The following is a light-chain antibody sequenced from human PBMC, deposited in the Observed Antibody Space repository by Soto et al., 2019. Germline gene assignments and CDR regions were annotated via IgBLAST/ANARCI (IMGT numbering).Light chain of an antibody. V-gene: IGLV2-11*01. CDR3: CSYAGSYSYV. CDR1: SSDIGTYNY. CDR2: DVT. J-gene: IGLJ1*01. Sequence: QSALTQPASVSGSPGQSITISCTGTSSDIGTYNYVSWYQQHPSKAPKLMIYDVTKRPSGVPDRFSGSKSGNTASLTISGLQAEDEADYYCCSYAGSYSYVFGTGTKLTVL.